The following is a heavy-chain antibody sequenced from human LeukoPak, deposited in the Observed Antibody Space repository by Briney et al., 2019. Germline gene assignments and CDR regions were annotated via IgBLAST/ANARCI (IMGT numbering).Heavy chain of an antibody. V-gene: IGHV4-39*07. D-gene: IGHD6-19*01. J-gene: IGHJ4*02. CDR1: GGSISSSSYY. CDR3: ARNSRGYSSGWSMPRHPSYFDY. Sequence: SETLSLTCTVSGGSISSSSYYWGWIRQPPGKGLEWIGSIYYSGSTNYNPSLKSRVAISVDTSKNQFSLKLSSVTAADTAVYYCARNSRGYSSGWSMPRHPSYFDYWGQGTLVTVSS. CDR2: IYYSGST.